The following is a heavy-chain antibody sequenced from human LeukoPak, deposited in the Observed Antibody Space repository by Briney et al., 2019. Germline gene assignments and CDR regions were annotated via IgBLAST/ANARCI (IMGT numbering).Heavy chain of an antibody. CDR2: IYYSGST. CDR1: GGSISSGDYY. D-gene: IGHD4-11*01. Sequence: SETLSLTCTVSGGSISSGDYYWHWIRQPPGKGLEWIGYIYYSGSTYCNPSLKSRVTISLDTSKNQFSLRLSSVRAADTAVYYCARDAYSPGAFDIWGQGTMVTVSS. J-gene: IGHJ3*02. CDR3: ARDAYSPGAFDI. V-gene: IGHV4-30-4*01.